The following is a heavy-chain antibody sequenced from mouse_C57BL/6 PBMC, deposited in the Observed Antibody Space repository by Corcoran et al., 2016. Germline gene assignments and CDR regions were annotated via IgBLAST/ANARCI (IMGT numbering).Heavy chain of an antibody. V-gene: IGHV1-64*01. CDR2: IHPNSGST. J-gene: IGHJ1*03. CDR1: GYTFTSYW. CDR3: ARGYYGSSGGWYFDV. D-gene: IGHD1-1*01. Sequence: QVQLQQPGAELVKPGASVKLSCKASGYTFTSYWMHWVKQRPGQGLEWIGMIHPNSGSTNYNEKFKSKATLTVDKSSSTAYMQLSSLTSEDSAVYYCARGYYGSSGGWYFDVWGTGTTVTVSS.